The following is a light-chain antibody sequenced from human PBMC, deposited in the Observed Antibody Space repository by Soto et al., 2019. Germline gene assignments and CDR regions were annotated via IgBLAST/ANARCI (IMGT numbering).Light chain of an antibody. CDR3: QQYGSSPRT. V-gene: IGKV3-20*01. Sequence: EIVLTQSPGTLSLSPGERATLSCRASQSVSSGYLAWYQHKPGQAPRLLIYGISSRAAGIPERFSGSGSGTDFTLTISRLEPEDFAVYFCQQYGSSPRTFGQGTKVDIK. CDR1: QSVSSGY. CDR2: GIS. J-gene: IGKJ1*01.